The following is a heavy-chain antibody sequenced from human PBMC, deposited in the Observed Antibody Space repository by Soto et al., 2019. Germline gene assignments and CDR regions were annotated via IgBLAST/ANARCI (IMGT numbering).Heavy chain of an antibody. CDR2: ISPYNDDT. V-gene: IGHV1-18*01. CDR3: ARGGYYDSSGARNYHYYGMDV. CDR1: GYIISSYR. J-gene: IGHJ6*02. Sequence: DALKVSCNASGYIISSYRITWERQAPGQGLEWLGWISPYNDDTKYAQRLQGRVTMTTDTSTRTAYMDIRGLRSDDTAIYYCARGGYYDSSGARNYHYYGMDVWG. D-gene: IGHD3-22*01.